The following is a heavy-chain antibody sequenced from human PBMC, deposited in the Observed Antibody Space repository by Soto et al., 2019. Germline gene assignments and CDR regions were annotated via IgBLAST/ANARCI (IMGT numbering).Heavy chain of an antibody. V-gene: IGHV3-21*01. Sequence: EVQLVESGGGLVKPGGSLRLSCAASGFTFSSYSMNWVRQAPGKGLEWVSSISSSSSYIYYADSVKGRFTISRDNAKNSLYLQMNSLRAEDTAVYYCARSPGGCSSTSCSYYYSYGMDVWGQGTTVTVSS. CDR2: ISSSSSYI. CDR1: GFTFSSYS. D-gene: IGHD2-2*01. J-gene: IGHJ6*02. CDR3: ARSPGGCSSTSCSYYYSYGMDV.